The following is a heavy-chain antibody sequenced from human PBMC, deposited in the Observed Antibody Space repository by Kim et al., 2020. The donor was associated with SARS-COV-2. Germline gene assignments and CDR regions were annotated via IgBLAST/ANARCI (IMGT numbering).Heavy chain of an antibody. CDR2: IYYSGST. V-gene: IGHV4-59*08. J-gene: IGHJ4*02. D-gene: IGHD2-8*01. Sequence: SETLSLTCTVSGGSISSYYWSWIRQPPGKGLEWIWYIYYSGSTNYNPSLKSRVTISVDTSKNQFSLKLSSVTAADTAVYYCARHSLGYCTNGVCPGSGTQFGYWGQRSLVTVSS. CDR3: ARHSLGYCTNGVCPGSGTQFGY. CDR1: GGSISSYY.